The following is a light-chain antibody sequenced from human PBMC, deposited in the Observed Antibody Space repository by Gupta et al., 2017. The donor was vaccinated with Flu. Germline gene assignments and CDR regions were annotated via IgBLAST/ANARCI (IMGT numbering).Light chain of an antibody. CDR1: QDIINY. CDR2: AAS. V-gene: IGKV1-39*01. CDR3: QQSYMTPYT. Sequence: PSSLSASVGDRVTITCRASQDIINYLNWYQQRPGRAPKLLMYAASTLQSGVPSRFSGSGSGTEFTLTISSLQPEDVGTYYCQQSYMTPYTFGQGTKVDIK. J-gene: IGKJ2*01.